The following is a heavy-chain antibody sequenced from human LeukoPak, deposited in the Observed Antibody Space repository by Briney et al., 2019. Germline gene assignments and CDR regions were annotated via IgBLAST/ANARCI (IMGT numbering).Heavy chain of an antibody. CDR1: GYSISSGYY. J-gene: IGHJ4*02. CDR3: ARVDGYNFRNDY. V-gene: IGHV4-38-2*01. D-gene: IGHD5-24*01. CDR2: IYHSGST. Sequence: SETLSLTCAVSGYSISSGYYWGWIRQPPGKGLEWIGSIYHSGSTYYNPSLKSRVTISVDTSKNQFSLKLSSVTAADTAVYYCARVDGYNFRNDYWGQGTLVSVSS.